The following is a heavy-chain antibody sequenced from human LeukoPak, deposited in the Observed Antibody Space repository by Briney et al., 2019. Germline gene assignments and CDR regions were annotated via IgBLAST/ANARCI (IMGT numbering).Heavy chain of an antibody. CDR2: ISGSGGRT. CDR3: AKRGAVMATIDPIDY. J-gene: IGHJ4*02. V-gene: IGHV3-23*01. D-gene: IGHD5-24*01. Sequence: GGSLSLSCAASGFTFSSYAMSWVRQAPGKGLEGVAAISGSGGRTYYADSVKGRFTISRDNSKNTLYLQMNSLRAEDTAVYYCAKRGAVMATIDPIDYWGQGTLVTVSS. CDR1: GFTFSSYA.